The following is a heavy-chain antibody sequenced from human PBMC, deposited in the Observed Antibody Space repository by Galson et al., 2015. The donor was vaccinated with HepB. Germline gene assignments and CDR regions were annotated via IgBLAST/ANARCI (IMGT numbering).Heavy chain of an antibody. CDR2: ISYDGSNK. D-gene: IGHD4-17*01. CDR1: GFTFSSYA. Sequence: SLRLSCAASGFTFSSYAMHWVRQAPGKGLEWVAVISYDGSNKYYADSVKGRFTISRDNSKNTLYLQMNSLRAEDTAVYYCARGDYEGNIDYWGQGTLVTVSS. J-gene: IGHJ4*02. V-gene: IGHV3-30-3*01. CDR3: ARGDYEGNIDY.